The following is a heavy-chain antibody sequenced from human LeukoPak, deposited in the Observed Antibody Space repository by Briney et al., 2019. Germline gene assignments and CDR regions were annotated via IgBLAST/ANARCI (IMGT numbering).Heavy chain of an antibody. Sequence: ASVKVSCKASGYTFTSYGISWVRQALGQGLEWMGWISAYNGNTNYAQKLQGRVTMTTDTSTSTAYMELRSLRSDDTAVYYCARVLYYDSPYYYYMDVWGKGTTVTVSS. CDR1: GYTFTSYG. CDR3: ARVLYYDSPYYYYMDV. V-gene: IGHV1-18*01. D-gene: IGHD3-22*01. CDR2: ISAYNGNT. J-gene: IGHJ6*03.